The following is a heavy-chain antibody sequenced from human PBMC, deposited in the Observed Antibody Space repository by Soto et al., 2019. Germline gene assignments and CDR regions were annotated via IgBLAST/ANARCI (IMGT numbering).Heavy chain of an antibody. Sequence: PGGSLRLSCAASGFTFADNNMNWVRQAPGEGLEWVSSISTSGNYTFYADSMKGRFTISRDNSKDTLYLQINSLRAEDTAVYYCANPIPKTGTTFGFWGQGTLVTVSS. CDR3: ANPIPKTGTTFGF. CDR1: GFTFADNN. D-gene: IGHD1-1*01. V-gene: IGHV3-21*04. J-gene: IGHJ4*02. CDR2: ISTSGNYT.